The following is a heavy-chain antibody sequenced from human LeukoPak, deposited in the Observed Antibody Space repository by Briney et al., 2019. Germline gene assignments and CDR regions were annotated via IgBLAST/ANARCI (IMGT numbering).Heavy chain of an antibody. Sequence: GGSLRLSCAASGFTFKNYGMHWVRQAPGKGLEWVAVIWFDGSDTLYADSVKGRFTIFRDDSKNTVFLQMNSLRVEDTAIYYCGRGNFPHCSGDCFDSWGQGTLVTVSS. D-gene: IGHD2-21*02. J-gene: IGHJ4*02. CDR1: GFTFKNYG. CDR2: IWFDGSDT. V-gene: IGHV3-33*01. CDR3: GRGNFPHCSGDCFDS.